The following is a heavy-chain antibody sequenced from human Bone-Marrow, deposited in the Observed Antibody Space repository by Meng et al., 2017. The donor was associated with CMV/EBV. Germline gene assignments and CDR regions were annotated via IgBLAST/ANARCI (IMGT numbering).Heavy chain of an antibody. CDR3: ARIAAAALKPYYYGMDV. J-gene: IGHJ6*02. CDR1: GFTFSSYA. V-gene: IGHV3-30*04. D-gene: IGHD6-13*01. CDR2: ISYDGSNK. Sequence: GESLKISCAASGFTFSSYAMHWVRQAPGKGLEWVAVISYDGSNKYYADSVKGRFTISRDNSKNTLYLQMNSLRAEDTAVYYCARIAAAALKPYYYGMDVWGQGTTVTVYS.